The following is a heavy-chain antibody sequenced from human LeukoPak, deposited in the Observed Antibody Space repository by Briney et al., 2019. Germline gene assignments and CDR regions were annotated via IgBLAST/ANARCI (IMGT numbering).Heavy chain of an antibody. CDR1: GFTFSSYA. J-gene: IGHJ4*02. CDR2: ISGSGGST. CDR3: ARGEDNADEYLREDY. Sequence: GGSLRLSCAASGFTFSSYAMSWVRQAPGKGLEWVSAISGSGGSTYYADSVKGRFTISRDNSKNTLYLQMNNLSAEDTAFYYCARGEDNADEYLREDYWGQGILVTVSS. V-gene: IGHV3-23*01. D-gene: IGHD3-16*01.